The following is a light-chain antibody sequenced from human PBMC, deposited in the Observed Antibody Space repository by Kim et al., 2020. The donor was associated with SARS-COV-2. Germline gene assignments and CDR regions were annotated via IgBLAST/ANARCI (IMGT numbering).Light chain of an antibody. J-gene: IGLJ3*02. CDR3: NPRDSSGNHLV. Sequence: SSELTQDPAVSVALGQTVRITCQGDSLRSYYASWXQQKPGQAPVLVIYGKNNRPSGIPDRFSGSSPGNTASLTITGAQAEDEADYYCNPRDSSGNHLVFG. CDR1: SLRSYY. CDR2: GKN. V-gene: IGLV3-19*01.